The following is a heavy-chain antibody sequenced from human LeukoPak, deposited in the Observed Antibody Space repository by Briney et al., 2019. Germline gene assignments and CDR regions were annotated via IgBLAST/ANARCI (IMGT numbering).Heavy chain of an antibody. CDR2: ISGSGGST. V-gene: IGHV3-23*01. CDR1: GFTFSSYA. Sequence: PGGSLRLPCAASGFTFSSYAMSWVRQAPGKGLEWVSDISGSGGSTYYADSVKGRFTISRDNSKNTLYLQMNSLRAEDTAVYYCAKDHTIFGVVIPGYYFDYWGQGTLVTVSS. CDR3: AKDHTIFGVVIPGYYFDY. D-gene: IGHD3-3*01. J-gene: IGHJ4*02.